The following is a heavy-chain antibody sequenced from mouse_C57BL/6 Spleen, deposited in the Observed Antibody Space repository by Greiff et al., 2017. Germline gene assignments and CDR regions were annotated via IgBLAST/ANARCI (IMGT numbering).Heavy chain of an antibody. V-gene: IGHV1-47*01. D-gene: IGHD2-4*01. CDR1: GYTFTTYP. J-gene: IGHJ4*01. CDR2: FHPYNDDT. CDR3: ARSNYDYGKGQGYAMDY. Sequence: QVQLQQSGAELGKPGASVKMSCKASGYTFTTYPIEWMKQNHGKSLEWIGNFHPYNDDTKYNEKFKGKATLTVEKSSSTVYLELSRLTSDDSAVYYCARSNYDYGKGQGYAMDYWGEGTSVTVSS.